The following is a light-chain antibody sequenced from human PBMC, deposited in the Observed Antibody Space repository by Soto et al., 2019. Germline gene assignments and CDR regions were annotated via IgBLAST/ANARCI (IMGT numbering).Light chain of an antibody. V-gene: IGLV2-14*01. J-gene: IGLJ1*01. CDR2: DVS. Sequence: QSALTQPASVSGSPGQSINISCTGTSSDVGGYNYVSWYQQHPGKAPKLMIYDVSNRPSGVSNRFSGSKSGNTASLTISGLQAEDEADYYCRSYTSSSTLVFGTGTKVTVL. CDR3: RSYTSSSTLV. CDR1: SSDVGGYNY.